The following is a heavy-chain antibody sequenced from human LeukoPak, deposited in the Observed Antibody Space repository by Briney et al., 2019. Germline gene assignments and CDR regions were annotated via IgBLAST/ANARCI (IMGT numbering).Heavy chain of an antibody. CDR2: ISGSGGST. Sequence: GGSLRLSCAASGFTFSSYAMSWVRQAPGKGLEWVSAISGSGGSTYYADSVKGRFTISRDNSKNTLYLQMNSLRAEDTAVYYCAKDGYCSGGSCYHDYFDYWGQGTLVTVSS. V-gene: IGHV3-23*01. CDR3: AKDGYCSGGSCYHDYFDY. CDR1: GFTFSSYA. D-gene: IGHD2-15*01. J-gene: IGHJ4*02.